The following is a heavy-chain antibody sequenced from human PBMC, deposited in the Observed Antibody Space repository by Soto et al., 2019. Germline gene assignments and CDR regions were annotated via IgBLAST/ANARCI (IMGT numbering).Heavy chain of an antibody. CDR3: ASLGIAVAGTEGEFDY. Sequence: QVQLVQSGAEVKKPGSSVKVSCKASGGTFSSYAISWVRQAPGQGLEWMGGIIPIFGTANYAQKFQGRVTITADEYTSTAYMELSSLRSEDTAVYYCASLGIAVAGTEGEFDYWGQGTLVTVSS. V-gene: IGHV1-69*01. J-gene: IGHJ4*02. D-gene: IGHD6-19*01. CDR2: IIPIFGTA. CDR1: GGTFSSYA.